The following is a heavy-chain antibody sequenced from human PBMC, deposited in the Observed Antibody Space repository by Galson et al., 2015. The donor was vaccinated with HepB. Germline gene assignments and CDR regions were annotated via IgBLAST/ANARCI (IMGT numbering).Heavy chain of an antibody. CDR2: ISSSRSTI. J-gene: IGHJ6*02. Sequence: SLRLSCAASGFTFSSYSMNWVRQAPGKGLEWISYISSSRSTIFYADSVKGRFTISRDNVQSSLYLQVNSLRDEDTAVYYCARDQGVATICDYSYYGMDVWGQGTTVTVSS. CDR1: GFTFSSYS. V-gene: IGHV3-48*02. D-gene: IGHD5-12*01. CDR3: ARDQGVATICDYSYYGMDV.